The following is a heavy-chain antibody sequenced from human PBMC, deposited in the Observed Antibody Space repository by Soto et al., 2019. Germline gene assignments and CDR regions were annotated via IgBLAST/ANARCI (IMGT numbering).Heavy chain of an antibody. Sequence: GASVKVCCKECSYNFINYYIQLLKLYNGQWLEWMLIINPNGGITTYAQKFQGRVTLTRDTSTSTVYMDLSSLTSEDTAIYYCARDGWFSALRIPFGMEVWGQGTTVTVSS. D-gene: IGHD3-3*01. J-gene: IGHJ6*02. CDR3: ARDGWFSALRIPFGMEV. CDR1: SYNFINYY. CDR2: INPNGGIT. V-gene: IGHV1-46*01.